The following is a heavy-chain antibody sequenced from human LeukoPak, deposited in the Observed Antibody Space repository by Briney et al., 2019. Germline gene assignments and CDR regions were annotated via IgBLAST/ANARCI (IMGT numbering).Heavy chain of an antibody. CDR1: GFTFSSYG. J-gene: IGHJ4*02. CDR3: AKDLMAEGGYSGYGIDY. Sequence: GGSLRLSCSASGFTFSSYGRSWVRQAPGKGLEWVSGITGSGSAYYGDSVKGRFAISRDNSKNTLYLQMNSLRAEDTAGYYCAKDLMAEGGYSGYGIDYWGQGTLVTVSS. D-gene: IGHD5-12*01. CDR2: ITGSGSA. V-gene: IGHV3-23*01.